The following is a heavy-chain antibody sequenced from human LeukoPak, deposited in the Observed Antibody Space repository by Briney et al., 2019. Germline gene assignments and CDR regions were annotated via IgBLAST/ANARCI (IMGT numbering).Heavy chain of an antibody. J-gene: IGHJ4*02. CDR3: ARDPRRGRGYSSSWYYFDY. CDR2: IYYSGST. D-gene: IGHD6-13*01. V-gene: IGHV4-59*01. Sequence: SETLSLTCTVSGGSISSYYWSWIRQPPGKGLEWIGYIYYSGSTNYNPSLKSRVTISVDTSKNQFSLKLSSVTAADTAVYYCARDPRRGRGYSSSWYYFDYWGQGTLVTVSS. CDR1: GGSISSYY.